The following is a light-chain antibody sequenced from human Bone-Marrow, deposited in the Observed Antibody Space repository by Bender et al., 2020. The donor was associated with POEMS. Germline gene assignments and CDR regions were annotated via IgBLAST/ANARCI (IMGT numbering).Light chain of an antibody. CDR1: SSNIGNHG. J-gene: IGLJ3*02. CDR3: SAWDDSLSGWV. CDR2: YDD. V-gene: IGLV1-36*01. Sequence: QSVVTQPSSLSEAPRQRVTISCSGSSSNIGNHGVNWYQQLPGEAHKLLIYYDDLLTPGVSDRFSASKSGTSASLAISELQSEDEALYYCSAWDDSLSGWVFSGGTKLTVL.